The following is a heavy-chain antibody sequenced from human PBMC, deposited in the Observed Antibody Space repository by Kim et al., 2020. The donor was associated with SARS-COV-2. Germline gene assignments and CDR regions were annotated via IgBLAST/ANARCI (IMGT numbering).Heavy chain of an antibody. D-gene: IGHD3-16*02. CDR3: ARFIRDPLDAFDI. V-gene: IGHV5-51*01. Sequence: GESVKISCKGSGYSFSTYWIAWVRQMPGKGLEWMGIIYPGDSDTRYSPSFQGQVTISADKSISTAYLQWSSLKASDTAMYYCARFIRDPLDAFDIWGHGTMITVSS. J-gene: IGHJ3*02. CDR2: IYPGDSDT. CDR1: GYSFSTYW.